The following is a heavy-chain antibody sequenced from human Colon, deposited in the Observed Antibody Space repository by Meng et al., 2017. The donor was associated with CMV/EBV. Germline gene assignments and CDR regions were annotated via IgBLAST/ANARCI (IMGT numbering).Heavy chain of an antibody. D-gene: IGHD2-2*01. V-gene: IGHV3-23*01. CDR3: ASAARGLGPLLAFDI. J-gene: IGHJ3*02. CDR2: ISGSGGST. CDR1: GFTFSSYA. Sequence: GESLKISCAASGFTFSSYAMSWVRQAPGKGLEWVSAISGSGGSTYYADSVKGRFTISRDNSKNTLYLQMNSLRAEDTAVYYCASAARGLGPLLAFDIWGQGTMVTVSS.